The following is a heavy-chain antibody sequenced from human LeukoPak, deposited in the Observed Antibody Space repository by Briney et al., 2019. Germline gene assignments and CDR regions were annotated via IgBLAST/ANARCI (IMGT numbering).Heavy chain of an antibody. CDR2: ISSSSSTI. CDR3: ARDRPYSSGWYEGIDY. D-gene: IGHD6-19*01. J-gene: IGHJ4*02. CDR1: GFTFSSYS. V-gene: IGHV3-48*01. Sequence: GGSLRLSCAASGFTFSSYSMNWVRQAPGKGLEWVSYISSSSSTIYYADSVKGRFTISRDNAKNSLYLQMNSLRAEDTAVYYCARDRPYSSGWYEGIDYWGQGTPVTVSS.